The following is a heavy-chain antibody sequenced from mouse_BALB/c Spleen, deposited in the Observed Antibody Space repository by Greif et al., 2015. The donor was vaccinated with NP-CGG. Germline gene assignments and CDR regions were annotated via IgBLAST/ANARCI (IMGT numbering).Heavy chain of an antibody. V-gene: IGHV1-39*01. D-gene: IGHD3-2*01. CDR1: GYSFTGYN. J-gene: IGHJ3*01. CDR3: AGDSSGYGGFAY. CDR2: IDPYYGGT. Sequence: EVHLVESGPELEKPGASVKISCKASGYSFTGYNMNWVKQSNGKSLEWIGNIDPYYGGTSYNQKFKGKATLTVDKSSSTAYMQLKSLTSEDSAVYYCAGDSSGYGGFAYWGQGTLVTVSA.